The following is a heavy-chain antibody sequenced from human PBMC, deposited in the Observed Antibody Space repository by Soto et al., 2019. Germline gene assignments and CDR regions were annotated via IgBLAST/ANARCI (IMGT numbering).Heavy chain of an antibody. J-gene: IGHJ4*02. D-gene: IGHD1-26*01. Sequence: QVQLVESGGGVVQPGRSLRLSCAASGFTFTNYPMHWVRQAPGKGLEWVAVVSHDGINTYYADSVKGRFTISRDNSKNPLYLQQNSLRTEDTAVFYCAKEKTVGGIRLDNWGQGTLVTVSS. CDR2: VSHDGINT. CDR1: GFTFTNYP. CDR3: AKEKTVGGIRLDN. V-gene: IGHV3-30-3*01.